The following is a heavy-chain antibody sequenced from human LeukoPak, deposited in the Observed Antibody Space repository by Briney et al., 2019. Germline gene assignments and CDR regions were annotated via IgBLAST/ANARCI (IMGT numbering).Heavy chain of an antibody. J-gene: IGHJ5*02. Sequence: ASVKVSCKASGYTFTSYDINWARQATGQGLEWMGWMNPNSGNTGYAQKFQGRVTMTRNTSISTAYMELSSLRSEDTAVYYCARFSQLAYSTDPWGQGTLVTVSS. V-gene: IGHV1-8*01. D-gene: IGHD3-16*01. CDR1: GYTFTSYD. CDR3: ARFSQLAYSTDP. CDR2: MNPNSGNT.